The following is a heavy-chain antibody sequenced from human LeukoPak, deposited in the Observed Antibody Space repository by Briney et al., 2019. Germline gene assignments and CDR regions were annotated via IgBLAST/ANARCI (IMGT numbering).Heavy chain of an antibody. CDR2: IYYSGST. CDR3: TSGGMVSGDY. V-gene: IGHV4-59*01. CDR1: GGSINSYY. Sequence: SETLSLTCTVSGGSINSYYWSWIRQPPGKGLEWIGYIYYSGSTNYNPSLKSRVTISRDTPKNQFFLKLRSVTAADTAVYYCTSGGMVSGDYWGHGTLVTVSS. J-gene: IGHJ4*01. D-gene: IGHD2-8*01.